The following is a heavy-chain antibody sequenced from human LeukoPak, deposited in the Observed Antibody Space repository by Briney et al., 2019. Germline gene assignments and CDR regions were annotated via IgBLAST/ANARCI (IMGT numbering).Heavy chain of an antibody. V-gene: IGHV4-38-2*02. CDR1: GYSISSGYY. CDR3: ARGRRIAARLHNGNWFDP. Sequence: SETLSLTCSVSGYSISSGYYWGWIRQHPGKGLEWIGSIYHSGSTYYNPSLKSRVTISVDTSKNQFSLKLSSVTAADTAVYYCARGRRIAARLHNGNWFDPWGQGTLVTVSS. J-gene: IGHJ5*02. CDR2: IYHSGST. D-gene: IGHD6-6*01.